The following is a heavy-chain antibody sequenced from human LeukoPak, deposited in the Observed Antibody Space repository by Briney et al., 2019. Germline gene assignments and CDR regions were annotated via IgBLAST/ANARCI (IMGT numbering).Heavy chain of an antibody. D-gene: IGHD3-3*01. CDR2: ISNSDATT. CDR3: ARCITVFGVVIPEYYYYYMDV. Sequence: GGSLRLSCAASGFTFSNYAMNWVRQAPGKGLEWVSSISNSDATTYCADSVRGRFTISRDNSKNTLYLQMNSLRVEDTAVYYCARCITVFGVVIPEYYYYYMDVWGKGATVTASS. CDR1: GFTFSNYA. V-gene: IGHV3-23*01. J-gene: IGHJ6*03.